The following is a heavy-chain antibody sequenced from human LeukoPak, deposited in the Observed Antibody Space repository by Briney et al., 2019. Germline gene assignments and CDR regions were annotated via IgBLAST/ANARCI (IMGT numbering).Heavy chain of an antibody. CDR3: AVGPVEMATITFVG. V-gene: IGHV4-39*01. CDR1: GGSISSSSYY. Sequence: PSETLSLTCTVSGGSISSSSYYWGWIRQPPGKGLEWIGSIYYSGSTYYNPSLKSRVTISLDTSKNQFSLKLSSVTAADTAVYYCAVGPVEMATITFVGWGQGPLVTVSS. D-gene: IGHD5-24*01. J-gene: IGHJ4*02. CDR2: IYYSGST.